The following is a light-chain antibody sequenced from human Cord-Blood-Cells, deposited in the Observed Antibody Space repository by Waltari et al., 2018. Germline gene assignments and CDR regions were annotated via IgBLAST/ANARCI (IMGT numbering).Light chain of an antibody. V-gene: IGKV3-11*01. CDR3: QQRSNWPGFT. CDR2: DAS. CDR1: QSVSSY. J-gene: IGKJ3*01. Sequence: EIVLTQSPATLSLSPGERATLPCRASQSVSSYLAWYQQKPGQAPRLLIYDASNMATGIPARFSGSGSGTDFTLTISGLEPEDFAVYYCQQRSNWPGFTFGPGTKVDIK.